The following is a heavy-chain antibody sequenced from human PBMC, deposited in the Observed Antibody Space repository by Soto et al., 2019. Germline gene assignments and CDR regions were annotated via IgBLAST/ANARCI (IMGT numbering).Heavy chain of an antibody. V-gene: IGHV1-8*01. CDR1: GYTFTSYD. D-gene: IGHD3-10*01. CDR3: ARGRTNYYGSGSYYGDDYYYYMDV. J-gene: IGHJ6*03. Sequence: APVKVSCKASGYTFTSYDINWVRQATGQELGWLGWMNPNSGNTGYAQKFQGRVTMTRNTSISTAYMELSSLRSEDTAVYYCARGRTNYYGSGSYYGDDYYYYMDVWGKGTTVTVSS. CDR2: MNPNSGNT.